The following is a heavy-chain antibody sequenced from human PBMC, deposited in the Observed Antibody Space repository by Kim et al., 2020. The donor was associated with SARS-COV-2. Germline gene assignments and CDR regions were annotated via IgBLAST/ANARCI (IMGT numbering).Heavy chain of an antibody. J-gene: IGHJ4*02. V-gene: IGHV3-7*03. D-gene: IGHD5-12*01. Sequence: EALQGRFTTSTDNAQKSQCLQMTSLRAEDTAVYYCARDGYSGYHVCSFDYWGQGTLVTVSS. CDR3: ARDGYSGYHVCSFDY.